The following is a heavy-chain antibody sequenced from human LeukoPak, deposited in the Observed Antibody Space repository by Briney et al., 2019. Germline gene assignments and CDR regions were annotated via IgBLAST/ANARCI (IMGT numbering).Heavy chain of an antibody. CDR1: GFTFSSYS. CDR2: ISSSSSYI. D-gene: IGHD6-13*01. J-gene: IGHJ4*02. CDR3: ARDYNRGGSSWHGPPYYFDY. V-gene: IGHV3-21*01. Sequence: GGSLRLSCAASGFTFSSYSMNWVRQAPGKGLEWVSSISSSSSYIYYADSVKGRFTISRDNAKNSLYLQMNSLRAEDTAVYYCARDYNRGGSSWHGPPYYFDYWGQGTLVTVSS.